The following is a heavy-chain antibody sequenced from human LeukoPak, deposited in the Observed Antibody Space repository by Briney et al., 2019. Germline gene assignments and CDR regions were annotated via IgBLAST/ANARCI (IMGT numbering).Heavy chain of an antibody. CDR1: GYTFTSYD. V-gene: IGHV1-8*01. CDR3: ARGGCSSTSCYPYYYYGMDV. Sequence: ASVKVSCKASGYTFTSYDINWVRQATGPGLEWMGWMNPNSGNTGYAQKFQGRVTMTRNTSISTAYMELSSLRSEDTAVYYCARGGCSSTSCYPYYYYGMDVWGQGTTVTVSS. CDR2: MNPNSGNT. D-gene: IGHD2-2*01. J-gene: IGHJ6*02.